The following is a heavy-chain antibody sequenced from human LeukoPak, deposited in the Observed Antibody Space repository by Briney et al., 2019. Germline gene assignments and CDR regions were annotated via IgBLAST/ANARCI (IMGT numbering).Heavy chain of an antibody. Sequence: GGSLRLSCAASGFTFSSYAMTWVRQAPGKGLEWVSALSGTGGNTYYADSVKGRFTISRDNSENTLYLQMNSLRAEDTAVYYCAKEGVESAAAAPLDYWGQGTLVTVSS. CDR3: AKEGVESAAAAPLDY. J-gene: IGHJ4*02. CDR1: GFTFSSYA. D-gene: IGHD6-25*01. V-gene: IGHV3-23*01. CDR2: LSGTGGNT.